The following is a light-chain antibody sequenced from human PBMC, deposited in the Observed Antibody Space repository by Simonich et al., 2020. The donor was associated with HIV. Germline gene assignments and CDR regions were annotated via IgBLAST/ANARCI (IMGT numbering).Light chain of an antibody. CDR3: QQSYSTAPYT. CDR2: AAS. V-gene: IGKV1-NL1*01. Sequence: DIQMTQSPSSLSASLGDRVTFTCRASQGISNSLAWYQQKTGKAPKLLLYAASRLESGVPSRFSGSGSGTDFTLTISSLQPEDSATYFCQQSYSTAPYTFGLGTNLEIK. J-gene: IGKJ2*01. CDR1: QGISNS.